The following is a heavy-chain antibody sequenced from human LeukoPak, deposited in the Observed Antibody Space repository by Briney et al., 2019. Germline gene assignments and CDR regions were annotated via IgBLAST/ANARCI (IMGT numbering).Heavy chain of an antibody. CDR2: LSSDNYTI. CDR1: GITFSSYS. Sequence: GGSLRLSCAASGITFSSYSMSWVRQAPGKGLEWISYLSSDNYTIYYADSVKGRFIISRDNAKDSLYLQMNSLRAEDTAVYYCARVATDGGGFDPWGQGTLVTVSS. CDR3: ARVATDGGGFDP. V-gene: IGHV3-48*01. J-gene: IGHJ5*02. D-gene: IGHD3-16*01.